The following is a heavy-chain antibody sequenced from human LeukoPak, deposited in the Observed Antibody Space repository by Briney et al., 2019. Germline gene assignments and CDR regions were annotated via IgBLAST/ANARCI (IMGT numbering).Heavy chain of an antibody. D-gene: IGHD3-16*01. J-gene: IGHJ4*02. CDR2: IKYDGIDT. V-gene: IGHV3-7*03. Sequence: GGSLRLSCAASGFIFTDYWMNWVRQAPGKGLEWVAMIKYDGIDTQYLDSVKGRFTISRDNAKNSLYLQMNSLRAEDTAVYYCARWGSDYPFDYWGQGTLVTVSS. CDR3: ARWGSDYPFDY. CDR1: GFIFTDYW.